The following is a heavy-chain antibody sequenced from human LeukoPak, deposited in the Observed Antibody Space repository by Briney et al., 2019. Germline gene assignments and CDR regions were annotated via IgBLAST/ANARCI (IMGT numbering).Heavy chain of an antibody. CDR2: IKQDGSEK. V-gene: IGHV3-7*03. CDR1: GFRFSRYW. D-gene: IGHD1-1*01. CDR3: ARGDTAVGTNYFYGMDV. J-gene: IGHJ6*02. Sequence: GGSLRLSCAASGFRFSRYWMCWVRQAPGKGLEWVANIKQDGSEKYYVDSVKGRFTLSRDNAKESLFLQMNSLTAADTAVYFCARGDTAVGTNYFYGMDVWGQGTTVIVSS.